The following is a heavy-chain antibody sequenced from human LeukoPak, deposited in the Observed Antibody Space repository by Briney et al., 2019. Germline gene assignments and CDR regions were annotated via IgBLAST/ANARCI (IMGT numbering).Heavy chain of an antibody. Sequence: GGSLRLSCAASGFTFSSFSMNWVRQAPGKGLEWVSYISSSSGTINYADSVKGRFTISRDNAKNSLYLQMNSLRAEDTAAYYLARGFDSGAQETRVPVSS. J-gene: IGHJ4*02. CDR1: GFTFSSFS. V-gene: IGHV3-48*01. CDR3: ARGFDS. CDR2: ISSSSGTI.